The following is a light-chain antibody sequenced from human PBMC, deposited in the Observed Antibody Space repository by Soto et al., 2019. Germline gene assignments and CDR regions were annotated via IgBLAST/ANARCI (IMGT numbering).Light chain of an antibody. V-gene: IGKV4-1*01. CDR3: QQYYSTPYT. Sequence: DIVMTQSPDSLAVSLGERATINCKSSQSVLYSSNNLNYLAWYQQKPGQPPKLLIYWASTRESGVPDRFSGSGSGTDFTLTISSLQAEDVAVYYCQQYYSTPYTFVQGTKLEIK. CDR1: QSVLYSSNNLNY. J-gene: IGKJ2*01. CDR2: WAS.